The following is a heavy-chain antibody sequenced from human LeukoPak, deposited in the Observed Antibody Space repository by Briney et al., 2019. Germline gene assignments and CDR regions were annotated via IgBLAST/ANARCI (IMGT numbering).Heavy chain of an antibody. V-gene: IGHV4-59*01. CDR2: IYPSGST. CDR1: GGSISSYY. CDR3: ARESSNIAARYFHY. J-gene: IGHJ4*02. D-gene: IGHD6-6*01. Sequence: SETLSLTCTVSGGSISSYYWSWIRQPPGKGLEWIGYIYPSGSTNYNPPLRSRVTISVDTSKNQFSLKLSFVTAADTAVYYCARESSNIAARYFHYWGQGTLVTVSS.